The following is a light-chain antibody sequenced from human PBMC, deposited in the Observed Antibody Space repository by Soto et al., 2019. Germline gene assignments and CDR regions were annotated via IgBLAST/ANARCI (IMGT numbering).Light chain of an antibody. CDR2: GAS. Sequence: EIVLTQSPGTLSLSPGERATLSCRASQSVSSNYLAWYQQRPGQAPRVLIYGASSRATGIPDRFSGSGSGTDFTLTISRLEPEDFAVYFCHNYGNSPPNTFGPGTKVDIK. V-gene: IGKV3-20*01. J-gene: IGKJ2*01. CDR1: QSVSSNY. CDR3: HNYGNSPPNT.